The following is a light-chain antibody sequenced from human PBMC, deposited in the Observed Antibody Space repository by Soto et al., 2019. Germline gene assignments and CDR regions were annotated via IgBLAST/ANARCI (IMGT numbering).Light chain of an antibody. CDR2: QDS. Sequence: SYELTQPPSVSVSPGQTASITCSGDKLGDKYACWYQQKPGQSPVLVIYQDSKRPSGIPERFSGSNSANTATLTISGTQAMDEADYYCQAWDSSTVVFGGGTKLTV. CDR1: KLGDKY. CDR3: QAWDSSTVV. V-gene: IGLV3-1*01. J-gene: IGLJ2*01.